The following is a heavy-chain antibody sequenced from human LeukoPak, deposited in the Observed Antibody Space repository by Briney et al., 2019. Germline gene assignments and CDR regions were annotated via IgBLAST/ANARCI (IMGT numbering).Heavy chain of an antibody. CDR3: ARDVHGDYGSGWFGP. CDR2: VMPLFGTA. D-gene: IGHD4-17*01. V-gene: IGHV1-69*05. Sequence: SSVKVSCKTSGGTFKNAAISWVRQAPGQGLEWLGGVMPLFGTAGYAQKFQGRVNITKDESTRTVYLEPTSLTSDDTAVYYCARDVHGDYGSGWFGPWGQGTLVSISS. CDR1: GGTFKNAA. J-gene: IGHJ5*02.